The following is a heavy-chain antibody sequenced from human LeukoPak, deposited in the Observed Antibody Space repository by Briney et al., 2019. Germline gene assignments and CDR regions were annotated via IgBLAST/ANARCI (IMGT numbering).Heavy chain of an antibody. J-gene: IGHJ4*02. CDR3: ARDDGSGWFYFDY. Sequence: GGSLRLSCAASGFTFSSYSMNWVRQAPGKGLEWVSSISSSSSYIYYADSVKGRFTISRDNAKNSLYLQMNSLRAEDTAVYYCARDDGSGWFYFDYWGQGTLVIVSS. CDR1: GFTFSSYS. V-gene: IGHV3-21*01. D-gene: IGHD6-19*01. CDR2: ISSSSSYI.